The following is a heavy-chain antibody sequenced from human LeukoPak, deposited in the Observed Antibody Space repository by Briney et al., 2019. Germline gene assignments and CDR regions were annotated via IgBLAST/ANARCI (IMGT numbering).Heavy chain of an antibody. D-gene: IGHD3-10*01. V-gene: IGHV3-30*02. CDR2: IRFDGTNK. Sequence: PGGSLRLSCAASGFTFSNYGMHWVRQAPGKGLEWVAFIRFDGTNKYYADSMRGRLTISRDNSKNTLYLQMNSLRAEDTAVYYCAGPSSSGVGYWGQGTLVTVSS. CDR1: GFTFSNYG. J-gene: IGHJ4*02. CDR3: AGPSSSGVGY.